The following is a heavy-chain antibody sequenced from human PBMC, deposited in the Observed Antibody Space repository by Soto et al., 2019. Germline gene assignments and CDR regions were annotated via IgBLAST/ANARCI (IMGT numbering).Heavy chain of an antibody. D-gene: IGHD3-16*01. J-gene: IGHJ4*02. CDR2: IYDGGTT. Sequence: PSETLSLTCTVSGGSISSAAYCWSWVRQSPDKGLEWIGHIYDGGTTYSSPSLKGRVTISADTSETQFSLKLNSVSAADTAVYYCARGPSGVKVDYWGQGIQVT. CDR1: GGSISSAAYC. V-gene: IGHV4-30-4*01. CDR3: ARGPSGVKVDY.